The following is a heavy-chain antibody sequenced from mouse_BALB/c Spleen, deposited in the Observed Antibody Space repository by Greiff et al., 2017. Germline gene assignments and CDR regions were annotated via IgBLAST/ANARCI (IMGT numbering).Heavy chain of an antibody. J-gene: IGHJ2*01. CDR1: GYTFTSYW. D-gene: IGHD2-14*01. V-gene: IGHV1-69*02. CDR2: IYPSDSYT. Sequence: QVQLQQPGAELVRPGASVKLSCKASGYTFTSYWINWVKQRPGQGLEWIGNIYPSDSYTNYNQKFKDKATLTVDKSSSTAYMQLSSPTSEDSAVYYCTRDYRYDVRTAFDYWGQGTTLTVSS. CDR3: TRDYRYDVRTAFDY.